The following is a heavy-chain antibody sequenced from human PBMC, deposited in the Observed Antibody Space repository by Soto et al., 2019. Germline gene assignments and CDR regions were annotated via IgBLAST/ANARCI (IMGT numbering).Heavy chain of an antibody. J-gene: IGHJ6*02. V-gene: IGHV3-7*01. Sequence: LRLSCAAAGFTFSSYWMSWVRQAPGKGLEWVANIKQDGSEKYYVDSVKGRFTISRDNAKNSLYLQMNSLRAEDTAVYYCARVGGYSYGYVYYYYGMDVWGQGTTVTVSS. CDR1: GFTFSSYW. D-gene: IGHD5-18*01. CDR2: IKQDGSEK. CDR3: ARVGGYSYGYVYYYYGMDV.